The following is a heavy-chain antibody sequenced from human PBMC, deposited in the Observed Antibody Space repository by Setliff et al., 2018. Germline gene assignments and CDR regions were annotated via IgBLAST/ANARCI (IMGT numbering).Heavy chain of an antibody. CDR3: ARLYYNFCSGYFWEHAQFDP. CDR2: IYYSGST. V-gene: IGHV4-38-2*01. Sequence: SESLSLTCAVSGYSISSGYYWGWIRQPPGKGLEWIGSIYYSGSTYYNPSLESRVTISVDTSKNKFSLKLSSVTAADTAVYYCARLYYNFCSGYFWEHAQFDPWGQGTLVTVSS. CDR1: GYSISSGYY. D-gene: IGHD3-3*01. J-gene: IGHJ5*01.